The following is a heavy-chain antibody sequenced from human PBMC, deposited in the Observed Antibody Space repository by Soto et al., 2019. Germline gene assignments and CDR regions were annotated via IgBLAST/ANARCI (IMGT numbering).Heavy chain of an antibody. V-gene: IGHV3-21*01. J-gene: IGHJ4*02. D-gene: IGHD3-10*01. CDR2: ISSSSSHI. Sequence: APGKGLEWVSSISSSSSHIYYADSVKGRFTISRDNAKNSLYLQMNSLRAEDTAVYYCAREFGGVMVGRVIAFDYWGQGTLVTLSS. CDR3: AREFGGVMVGRVIAFDY.